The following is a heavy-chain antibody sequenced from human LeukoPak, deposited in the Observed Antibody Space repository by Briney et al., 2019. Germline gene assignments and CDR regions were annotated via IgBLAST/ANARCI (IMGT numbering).Heavy chain of an antibody. D-gene: IGHD5-18*01. CDR2: TSAYNGNT. CDR3: ATVSTAMALWN. CDR1: GYTFTSYG. V-gene: IGHV1-18*01. Sequence: ASVKVSCKASGYTFTSYGISWVRQAPGQGLEWMGWTSAYNGNTNYAQKLQGRVTMTTDASTSTAYMELRSLRSDDTAVYYCATVSTAMALWNWGQGTLVTVSS. J-gene: IGHJ4*02.